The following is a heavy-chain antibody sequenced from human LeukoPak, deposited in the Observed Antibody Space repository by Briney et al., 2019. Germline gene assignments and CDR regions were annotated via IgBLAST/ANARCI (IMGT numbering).Heavy chain of an antibody. CDR1: GFTFSSYG. J-gene: IGHJ4*02. D-gene: IGHD3-10*01. Sequence: GGSLRLSCAASGFTFSSYGMHWVRQAPGKGLEWVAVISYDGSNKYYADSVKGRFTISRDNSKNTLYLQMNSLRAEDTAVYYCAEPMMMGLGEFPFDYWGQGTLVTVSS. CDR3: AEPMMMGLGEFPFDY. V-gene: IGHV3-30*18. CDR2: ISYDGSNK.